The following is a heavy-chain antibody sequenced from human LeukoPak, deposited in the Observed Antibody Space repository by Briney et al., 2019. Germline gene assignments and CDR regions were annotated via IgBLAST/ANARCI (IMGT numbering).Heavy chain of an antibody. D-gene: IGHD6-19*01. CDR2: ISAYNGNT. CDR3: ARDSSSGGWCQDY. V-gene: IGHV1-18*01. Sequence: ASVKVSCKASGHTFTSYGISWVRQAPGQGLEWMGWISAYNGNTNYAQKLQGRVTMTTGTSTGTAYMELRSLRSDDTAVYYCARDSSSGGWCQDYWGQGTLVTVSA. CDR1: GHTFTSYG. J-gene: IGHJ4*02.